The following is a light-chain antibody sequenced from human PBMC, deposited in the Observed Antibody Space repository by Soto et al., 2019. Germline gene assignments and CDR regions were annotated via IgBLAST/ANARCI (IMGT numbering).Light chain of an antibody. Sequence: QSVLTQPPSVSGAPGQRVTISCTGSSSNIGAGYDVHWYQQLPGTAPKLLIYGNSNRPSGVPDRFSGSKSGTSASLAITGLQAEDEADYCCQSYDSSLFYVFGTGTKVTVL. CDR1: SSNIGAGYD. V-gene: IGLV1-40*01. J-gene: IGLJ1*01. CDR3: QSYDSSLFYV. CDR2: GNS.